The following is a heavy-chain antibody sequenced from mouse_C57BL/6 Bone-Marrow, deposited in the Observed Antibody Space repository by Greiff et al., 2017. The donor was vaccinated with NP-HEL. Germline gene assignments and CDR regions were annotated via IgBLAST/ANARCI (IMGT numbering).Heavy chain of an antibody. CDR1: GYTFTSYW. V-gene: IGHV1-55*01. CDR2: IYPGSGST. CDR3: AREGWIYFTRFAY. Sequence: QVQLQQPGAELVKPGASVKMSCKASGYTFTSYWITWVKQRPGQGLEWIGDIYPGSGSTNYNEKFKSKATLTVDTSSSTAYMQLSSLTSEDSAVYYCAREGWIYFTRFAYWGQGTLVTVSA. J-gene: IGHJ3*01. D-gene: IGHD1-1*01.